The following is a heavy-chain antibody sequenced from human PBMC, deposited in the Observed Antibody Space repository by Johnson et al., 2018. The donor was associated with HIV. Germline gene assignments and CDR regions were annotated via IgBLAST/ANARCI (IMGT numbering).Heavy chain of an antibody. CDR3: AGEFPITMVRGVMIGDAFDI. CDR2: IIEDGSEQ. Sequence: VQLVESGGGLVKPGGSLRLSCAASGFTFSSYWMTWVRQAPGRGLEWVANIIEDGSEQFYVDSVKGRFTLSRDNAKNSLYLQMNSLRAEDTAVYYCAGEFPITMVRGVMIGDAFDIWGQGTMVTVSS. CDR1: GFTFSSYW. V-gene: IGHV3-7*01. D-gene: IGHD3-10*01. J-gene: IGHJ3*02.